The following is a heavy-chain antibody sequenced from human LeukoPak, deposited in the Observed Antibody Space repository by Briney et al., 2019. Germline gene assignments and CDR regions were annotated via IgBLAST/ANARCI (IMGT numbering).Heavy chain of an antibody. CDR1: GGSISSSSYY. J-gene: IGHJ4*02. Sequence: TSETLSLTCTVSGGSISSSSYYWGWIRQPPGKGLEWIGSIYYSGSTNYNPSLKSRVTMSVDTSKNQFSLKLSSVTAADTAVYYCARGLDDVSWLDYWGQGTLVTVSS. D-gene: IGHD3-22*01. CDR2: IYYSGST. CDR3: ARGLDDVSWLDY. V-gene: IGHV4-39*07.